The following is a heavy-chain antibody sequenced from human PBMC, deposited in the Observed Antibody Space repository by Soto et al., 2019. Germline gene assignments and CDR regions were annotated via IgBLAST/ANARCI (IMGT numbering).Heavy chain of an antibody. Sequence: GRSVKVSCKASLYIFTAYNIHWGRQAPGQGLEWMGRINPSGGYTSYIPKFQGRVTMTRDTSTNTGYMKMSSLRYEHTTGYYSARVRRMHGNIQAHSFVPWGQGTPVTVSS. J-gene: IGHJ5*02. V-gene: IGHV1-46*01. CDR3: ARVRRMHGNIQAHSFVP. D-gene: IGHD1-1*01. CDR1: LYIFTAYN. CDR2: INPSGGYT.